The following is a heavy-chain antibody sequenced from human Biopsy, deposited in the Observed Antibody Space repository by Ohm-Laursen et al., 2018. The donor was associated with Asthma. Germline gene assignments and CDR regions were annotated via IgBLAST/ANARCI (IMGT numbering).Heavy chain of an antibody. CDR1: GYTFNSAG. CDR2: ISVYNGNT. CDR3: ARAVDYSHYYGIDV. J-gene: IGHJ6*02. V-gene: IGHV1-18*01. Sequence: ASVKVSCKPSGYTFNSAGITWVRQAPGQGLEWMGWISVYNGNTKVAQKLQDRVTMITDTSTSTAYMELRSLRSDGTAVYFCARAVDYSHYYGIDVWGQGTTVTVS. D-gene: IGHD3-10*01.